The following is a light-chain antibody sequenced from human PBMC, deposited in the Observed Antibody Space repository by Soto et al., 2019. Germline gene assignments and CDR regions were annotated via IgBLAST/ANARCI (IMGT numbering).Light chain of an antibody. Sequence: DIPMTQSPSTLSVSVGDRVTIICRASQSIDNWLAWYQQKPGKAPRLLIYDASRLESGVPSRFSGSGSGTDFTLTITGLQPDDFATYYCQQFDTFFWTFGPGTRVEIK. CDR3: QQFDTFFWT. CDR1: QSIDNW. J-gene: IGKJ1*01. CDR2: DAS. V-gene: IGKV1-5*02.